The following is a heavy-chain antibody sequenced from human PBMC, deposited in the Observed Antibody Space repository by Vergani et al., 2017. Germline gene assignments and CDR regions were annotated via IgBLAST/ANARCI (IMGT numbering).Heavy chain of an antibody. D-gene: IGHD3-16*01. CDR3: ASGKYYSDSTSHFRGRYFDV. J-gene: IGHJ2*01. V-gene: IGHV4-39*01. CDR2: IYNSGNG. CDR1: GDSIISRSYY. Sequence: QMQLQESGPGLVKASETLSLTCTVSGDSIISRSYYWGWIRQPPGKGLERIGSIYNSGNGDASSSLKSRVTMSADTSKNQFSLRLTSVTAADTAVYYCASGKYYSDSTSHFRGRYFDVWGRGTLVTVPS.